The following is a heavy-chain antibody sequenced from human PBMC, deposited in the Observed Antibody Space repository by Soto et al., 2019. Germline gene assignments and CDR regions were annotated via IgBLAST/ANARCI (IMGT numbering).Heavy chain of an antibody. CDR3: ARGFEEWERPNYYYGMDV. J-gene: IGHJ6*02. CDR1: GDSVSSNSAA. CDR2: TYYRSKWYN. V-gene: IGHV6-1*01. D-gene: IGHD1-26*01. Sequence: PSQTLSLTCAISGDSVSSNSAAWNWIRQSPSRGLEWLGRTYYRSKWYNDYAVSVKSRITMNPDTSKNQFSLQLNSVTPEDTAVYYCARGFEEWERPNYYYGMDVWGQGPTVTVSS.